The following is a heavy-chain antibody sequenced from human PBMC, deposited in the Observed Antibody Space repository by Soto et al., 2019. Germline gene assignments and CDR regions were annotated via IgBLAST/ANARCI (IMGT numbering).Heavy chain of an antibody. V-gene: IGHV1-69*01. CDR2: IIPMFGTP. CDR1: GGTFSSYA. Sequence: QVQLVQSGAEVKKPGSSVKVSCKASGGTFSSYAIDWVRQAPGQGLEWMGGIIPMFGTPKHAQKFQGRVTITADESTSTVYMELSSLRAEDTAVYYCARQYHHDSSGYFLYYWGQGTPVTVSS. J-gene: IGHJ4*02. D-gene: IGHD3-22*01. CDR3: ARQYHHDSSGYFLYY.